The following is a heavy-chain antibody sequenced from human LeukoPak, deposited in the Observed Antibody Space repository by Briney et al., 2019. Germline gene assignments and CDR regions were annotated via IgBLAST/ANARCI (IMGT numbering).Heavy chain of an antibody. CDR1: GYSMINSF. CDR3: ARVLGDRELRIDH. CDR2: VHFSGNT. Sequence: PSETLSLTCTVWGYSMINSFGRWMRESPGKGAEWIGYVHFSGNTNYNPSLRSRVTILADTSKNQFSLHLRSVTAADTAVYYCARVLGDRELRIDHWGHGTQVTVSS. J-gene: IGHJ4*01. D-gene: IGHD3-10*01. V-gene: IGHV4-59*01.